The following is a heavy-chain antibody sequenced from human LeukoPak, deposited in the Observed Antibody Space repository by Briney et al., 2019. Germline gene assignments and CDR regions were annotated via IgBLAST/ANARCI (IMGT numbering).Heavy chain of an antibody. CDR2: IYSGGST. J-gene: IGHJ4*02. Sequence: GGSLRLSCAASGFTFGDYAMHWVRQAPGKGLEWVSVIYSGGSTYYADSVKGRFTISRDNSKNTLYLQMNSLRAEDTAVYYCARGGGYQLLPFDYWGQGTLVTVSS. CDR1: GFTFGDYA. D-gene: IGHD2-2*01. V-gene: IGHV3-53*01. CDR3: ARGGGYQLLPFDY.